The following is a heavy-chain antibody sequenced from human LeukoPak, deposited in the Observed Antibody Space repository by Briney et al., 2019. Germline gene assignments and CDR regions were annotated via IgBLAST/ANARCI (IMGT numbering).Heavy chain of an antibody. CDR2: FYDSGST. CDR1: GGSIRSRNYY. D-gene: IGHD3-22*01. J-gene: IGHJ4*02. CDR3: ARFYYFDTSGYHRCFDY. V-gene: IGHV4-39*01. Sequence: SETLSLTCTVSGGSIRSRNYYWDWIRQPPGKGLEWIGNFYDSGSTYYNPSLKSRVTISGDTSKNQFSLRLSSVTAADTAVYYCARFYYFDTSGYHRCFDYWGQGTLVTVSS.